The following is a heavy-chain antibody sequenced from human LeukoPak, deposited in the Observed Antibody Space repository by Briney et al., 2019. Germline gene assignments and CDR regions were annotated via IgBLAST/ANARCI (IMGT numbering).Heavy chain of an antibody. D-gene: IGHD3-3*01. CDR2: ISGSGGST. V-gene: IGHV3-23*01. Sequence: GGSLRLSCAASGFTFSSYAMSWVRQAPGKGLEWVSAISGSGGSTYYADSVKGRFTISRDNSKNTLYLQMNSLRAEDTAVYYCARSLGITIFGVVYPWGQGTLVTISS. J-gene: IGHJ4*02. CDR3: ARSLGITIFGVVYP. CDR1: GFTFSSYA.